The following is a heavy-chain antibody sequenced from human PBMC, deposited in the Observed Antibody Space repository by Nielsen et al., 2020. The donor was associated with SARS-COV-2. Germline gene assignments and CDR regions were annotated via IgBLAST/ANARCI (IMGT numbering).Heavy chain of an antibody. CDR3: TTGKGIVVVPAAMNLENYYYMDV. J-gene: IGHJ6*03. V-gene: IGHV3-15*01. CDR2: IKSKTDGGTT. Sequence: GESLKISCAASGFTFSNAWMSWVRQAPGKGLEWVGRIKSKTDGGTTDYAAPVKGRFTISRDDSKNTLYLQINSLKTEDTAVYYCTTGKGIVVVPAAMNLENYYYMDVWGKGTTVTVSS. CDR1: GFTFSNAW. D-gene: IGHD2-2*01.